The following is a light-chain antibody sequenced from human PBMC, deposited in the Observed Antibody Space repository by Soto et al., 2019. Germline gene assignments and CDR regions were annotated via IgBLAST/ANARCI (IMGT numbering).Light chain of an antibody. V-gene: IGKV3-11*01. CDR2: DAS. CDR1: QSVSSY. J-gene: IGKJ5*01. CDR3: QQRSNYKIT. Sequence: EIVLTQSPDTLSLSPGERATLSCRASQSVSSYLAWYQQKPGQAPRLLIYDASNRATGIPARFSGSGSGTDFTLTISSLEPEDFAVYYCQQRSNYKITFGQGTRLEIK.